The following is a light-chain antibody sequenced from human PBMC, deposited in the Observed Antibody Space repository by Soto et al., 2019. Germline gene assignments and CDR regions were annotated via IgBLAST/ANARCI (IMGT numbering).Light chain of an antibody. V-gene: IGLV2-14*01. CDR2: DVS. CDR1: SRDVGGYNS. J-gene: IGLJ1*01. Sequence: QSALTQPASVSGSPGLSIAISCTGTSRDVGGYNSVSWYQQQPGKVPKLMFYDVSNRPSGVSNRFSGSKSGNTASLTISGLQAEDEGDYYCSSYTTGGSYVFGTGTKLTVL. CDR3: SSYTTGGSYV.